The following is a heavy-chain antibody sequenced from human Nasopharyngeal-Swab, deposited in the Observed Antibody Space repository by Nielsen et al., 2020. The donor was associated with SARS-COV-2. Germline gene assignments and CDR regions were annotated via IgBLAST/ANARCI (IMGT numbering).Heavy chain of an antibody. J-gene: IGHJ6*03. CDR1: GGTFSSYT. CDR3: AVGATGYYYMDV. Sequence: SVKVSCKASGGTFSSYTISWVRKVPGQGLEWMGGIMPIFGTANYAQKFQGRDTITADESTSTAYMELSSLRSEDTAVYYCAVGATGYYYMDVWGKGTTVTVSS. CDR2: IMPIFGTA. D-gene: IGHD1-26*01. V-gene: IGHV1-69*13.